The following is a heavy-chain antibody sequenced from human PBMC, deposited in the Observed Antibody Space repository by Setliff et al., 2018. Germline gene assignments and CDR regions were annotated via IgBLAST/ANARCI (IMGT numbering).Heavy chain of an antibody. Sequence: ASVKVSCKASGYTFTGYYMHWVRQAPGQGLEWMGWINPNSGGTNYAQKFQGWVTMTRDTPISTVYMELSSLRSEDTAVYYCARVPVVGATKLYWFDPWGQGTLVTVSS. D-gene: IGHD1-26*01. CDR2: INPNSGGT. CDR3: ARVPVVGATKLYWFDP. J-gene: IGHJ5*02. V-gene: IGHV1-2*04. CDR1: GYTFTGYY.